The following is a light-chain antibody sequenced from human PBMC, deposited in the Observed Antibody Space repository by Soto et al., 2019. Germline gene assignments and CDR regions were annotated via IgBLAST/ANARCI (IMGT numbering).Light chain of an antibody. Sequence: EVVMTQSPATLSVSPGERVTLSCRASQFVSTNLAWYQQKPGQAPRLLIYSASTRATGIPARFSGSGSGTEFTLTISSLQSEDFGVYYCQQFNNWLPLTFGGGTKVEIK. J-gene: IGKJ4*01. V-gene: IGKV3-15*01. CDR1: QFVSTN. CDR3: QQFNNWLPLT. CDR2: SAS.